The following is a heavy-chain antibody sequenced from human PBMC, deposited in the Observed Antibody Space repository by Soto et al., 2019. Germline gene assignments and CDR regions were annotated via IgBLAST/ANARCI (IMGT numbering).Heavy chain of an antibody. Sequence: ASVKVSCKASGYAFSFGFSWVRQAPGQGLEWMGWISASDGSTNSAQKFRGRISLTTDTSTNTAYLDLLSLTSDDTAVYFCAKATATGGGACDICGQGTMGTVSS. V-gene: IGHV1-18*01. J-gene: IGHJ3*02. CDR2: ISASDGST. CDR1: GYAFSFG. D-gene: IGHD2-8*02. CDR3: AKATATGGGACDI.